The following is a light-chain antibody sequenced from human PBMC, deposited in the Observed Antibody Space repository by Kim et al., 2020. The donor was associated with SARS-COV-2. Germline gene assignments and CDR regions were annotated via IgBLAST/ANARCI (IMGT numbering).Light chain of an antibody. V-gene: IGKV3-15*01. CDR1: QNNKTS. CDR3: QQFHNWNQT. Sequence: PEERATLSCRTSQNNKTSWALNPQRPGQYPRLLIYGASNTATSVPAWFSGSGSGTEYTLTISSLQSEDFATYSCQQFHNWNQTFGQGTKVDIK. CDR2: GAS. J-gene: IGKJ2*01.